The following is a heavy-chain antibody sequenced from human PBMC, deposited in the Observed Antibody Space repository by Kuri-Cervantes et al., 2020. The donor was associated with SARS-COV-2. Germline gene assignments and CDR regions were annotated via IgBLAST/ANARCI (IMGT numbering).Heavy chain of an antibody. Sequence: ASVKVSCKVSGYTLTELSMHWVRQAPGKGLEWMGGFDPEDGETIYAQKFQGRVTMTEDTSTDTAYMELSILRSEDTAVYYCARGWSTSSPGAYSSNWRYYYYGMDVWGQGTTVTVSS. J-gene: IGHJ6*02. V-gene: IGHV1-24*01. CDR3: ARGWSTSSPGAYSSNWRYYYYGMDV. CDR1: GYTLTELS. D-gene: IGHD6-13*01. CDR2: FDPEDGET.